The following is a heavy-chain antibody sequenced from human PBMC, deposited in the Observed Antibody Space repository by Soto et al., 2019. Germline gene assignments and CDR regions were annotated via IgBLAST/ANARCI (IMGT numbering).Heavy chain of an antibody. Sequence: GGSLRLSCAASGFTFSSYAMSWVRQAPGKGLEWVSAISGSGGSTYYADSVKGRFTISRDNSKNTLYLQMNSLRAEDTAVYYCAAYDFWSGAGYYYYMDVWGKGTTVTVSS. CDR3: AAYDFWSGAGYYYYMDV. CDR2: ISGSGGST. D-gene: IGHD3-3*01. V-gene: IGHV3-23*01. J-gene: IGHJ6*03. CDR1: GFTFSSYA.